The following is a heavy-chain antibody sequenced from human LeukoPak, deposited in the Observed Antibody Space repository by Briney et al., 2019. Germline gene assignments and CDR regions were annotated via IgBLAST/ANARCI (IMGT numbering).Heavy chain of an antibody. V-gene: IGHV1-2*02. J-gene: IGHJ3*02. CDR3: ARLNGISFEAFDI. CDR2: INPNSGGT. Sequence: GASVKVSCKASGYTFTGYYMHWVRQAPGQGLEWMGWINPNSGGTNYAQNFQGRVTMTRDTSISTVYMDLSSLRSDDTAVYYCARLNGISFEAFDIWGQGTMVTVSS. CDR1: GYTFTGYY. D-gene: IGHD2/OR15-2a*01.